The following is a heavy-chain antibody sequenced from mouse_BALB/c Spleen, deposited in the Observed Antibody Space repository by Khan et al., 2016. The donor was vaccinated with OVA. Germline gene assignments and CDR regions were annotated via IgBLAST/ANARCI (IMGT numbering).Heavy chain of an antibody. CDR2: ITYRGST. Sequence: VQLKESGPSFVKPSQTLSLTCSVSGDSITSGYRNWIWKVPGNKLEYMGYITYRGSTYYNSSLNSRISIARDTSKNQYYLQLDSVTTEDTATYYCARSGFYAMDYWGQRASVTVSS. CDR1: GDSITSGY. J-gene: IGHJ4*01. CDR3: ARSGFYAMDY. V-gene: IGHV3-8*02. D-gene: IGHD1-3*01.